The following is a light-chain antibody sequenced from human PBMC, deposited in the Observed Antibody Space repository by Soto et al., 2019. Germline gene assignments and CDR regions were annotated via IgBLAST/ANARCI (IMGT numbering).Light chain of an antibody. Sequence: DLQMTQSPSSLSASVGDRVAITCRASQSITNFLNWYQQKMGRAPKLLISGASILQSGVPSRFSGSGSGTDFTLTINSLQADDFATYFCQQSYSAPVTFGQGTRLEIK. J-gene: IGKJ5*01. V-gene: IGKV1-39*01. CDR1: QSITNF. CDR3: QQSYSAPVT. CDR2: GAS.